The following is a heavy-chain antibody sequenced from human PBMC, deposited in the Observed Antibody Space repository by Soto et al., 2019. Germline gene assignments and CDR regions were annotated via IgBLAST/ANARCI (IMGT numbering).Heavy chain of an antibody. Sequence: PSETLSLTCTVSGGSISSYYWSWIRQPPGKGLEWIGYIHYSGSTNYNPSLKSRVTISVDTSKNQFSLKLSSVTAADTAVYYCARRYSGIFDFCGQGTLVPVYS. CDR2: IHYSGST. J-gene: IGHJ4*02. CDR3: ARRYSGIFDF. CDR1: GGSISSYY. V-gene: IGHV4-59*08. D-gene: IGHD6-13*01.